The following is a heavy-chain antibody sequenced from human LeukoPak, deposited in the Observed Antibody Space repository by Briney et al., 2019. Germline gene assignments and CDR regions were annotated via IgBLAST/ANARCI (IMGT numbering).Heavy chain of an antibody. CDR2: IKQNGGEK. Sequence: GGSLRLSCAASGFTFSNYWMTWVRQAPGKGLEWVANIKQNGGEKYYVDSAKGRFTISRDNARNSLYLQMNSLRAEDTAVYYCTRDQSTYDWSHISDYWGQGTWSPSPQ. CDR1: GFTFSNYW. V-gene: IGHV3-7*01. CDR3: TRDQSTYDWSHISDY. D-gene: IGHD3-9*01. J-gene: IGHJ4*02.